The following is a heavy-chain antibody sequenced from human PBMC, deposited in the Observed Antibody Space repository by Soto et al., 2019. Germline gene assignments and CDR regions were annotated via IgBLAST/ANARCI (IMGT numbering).Heavy chain of an antibody. CDR1: GDTFNIYT. J-gene: IGHJ5*01. V-gene: IGHV1-69*13. CDR3: APNGSSVVLDS. CDR2: IFAMFGSP. D-gene: IGHD3-10*01. Sequence: ASVKVSCKASGDTFNIYTFNWVRQAPGQGLEWMGGIFAMFGSPHNAEKFQHRLTITADDSTTTVYMELSALRSEDTAVYYCAPNGSSVVLDSWGQGTLVTVSS.